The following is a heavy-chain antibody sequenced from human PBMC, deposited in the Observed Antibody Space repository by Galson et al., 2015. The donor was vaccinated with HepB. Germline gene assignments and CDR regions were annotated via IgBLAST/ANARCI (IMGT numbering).Heavy chain of an antibody. D-gene: IGHD3-10*01. Sequence: SLRLRCAASGFTVDDYGRNWVRQAPGKGLEWVAGINKDGATRGYAASVTGRFTISIDNVKSSLYLQMNSLTAGDPALYYCARVASDYGSGSYKAPPDYWGQGTLVTVSS. CDR1: GFTVDDYG. J-gene: IGHJ4*02. V-gene: IGHV3-20*04. CDR2: INKDGATR. CDR3: ARVASDYGSGSYKAPPDY.